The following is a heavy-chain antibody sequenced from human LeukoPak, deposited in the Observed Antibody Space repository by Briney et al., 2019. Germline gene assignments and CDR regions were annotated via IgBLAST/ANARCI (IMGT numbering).Heavy chain of an antibody. CDR3: TKEGLPSGSSWSAWFDP. Sequence: GGSLRLSCAASGFTFSSYAMSWVRQAPGKGLEWVSAISGSGGSTYYADSVKGRFTISRDNSKSTLYLQMNSLRADDTAVYYCTKEGLPSGSSWSAWFDPWGQGTLVTVSS. CDR2: ISGSGGST. CDR1: GFTFSSYA. D-gene: IGHD3-10*01. V-gene: IGHV3-23*01. J-gene: IGHJ5*02.